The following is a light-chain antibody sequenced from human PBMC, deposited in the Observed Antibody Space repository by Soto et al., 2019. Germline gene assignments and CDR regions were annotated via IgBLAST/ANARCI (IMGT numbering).Light chain of an antibody. CDR1: QSITNY. CDR2: AAS. V-gene: IGKV1-39*01. Sequence: DIQMTQSPSSLSASVGDRVSITCRASQSITNYLNWFQQKPGKAPKLLISAASSLQTGVPSRFSGSGSGTDFTLTISSLQPEDFATYYCQHNYNIPRTFGQGTKLEIK. J-gene: IGKJ2*01. CDR3: QHNYNIPRT.